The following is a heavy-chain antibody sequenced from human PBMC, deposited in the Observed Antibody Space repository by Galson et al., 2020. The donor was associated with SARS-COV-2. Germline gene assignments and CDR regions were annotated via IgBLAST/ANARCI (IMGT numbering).Heavy chain of an antibody. V-gene: IGHV4-30-4*01. J-gene: IGHJ6*02. CDR3: ARDPIVVVRAAIGEYYYYGMDV. Sequence: ETSETLSLTCTVSGGSISSGDYYWSWIRQPPGKGLEWIGYIYYSGSTYYNPSLKSRVTISVDTSKNQFSLKLSSVTAADTAVYYCARDPIVVVRAAIGEYYYYGMDVWGQGTTVTVSS. D-gene: IGHD2-2*01. CDR2: IYYSGST. CDR1: GGSISSGDYY.